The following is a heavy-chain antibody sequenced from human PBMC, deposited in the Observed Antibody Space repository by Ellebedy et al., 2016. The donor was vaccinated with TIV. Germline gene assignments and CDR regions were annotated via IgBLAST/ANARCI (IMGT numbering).Heavy chain of an antibody. CDR2: ITDSGGST. CDR3: AKRLIAAGGEDH. D-gene: IGHD6-13*01. V-gene: IGHV3-23*01. Sequence: GGSLRLSCAASGFTFSSHIMSWVRQAPGKGLEWVSTITDSGGSTYYADSVTGRFTISRDNSKNTLYLQMNSLRAEDTAVYYCAKRLIAAGGEDHWGQGTLVTVST. CDR1: GFTFSSHI. J-gene: IGHJ4*02.